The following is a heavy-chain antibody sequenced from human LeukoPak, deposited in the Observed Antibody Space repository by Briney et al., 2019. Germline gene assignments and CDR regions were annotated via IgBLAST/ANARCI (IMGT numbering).Heavy chain of an antibody. D-gene: IGHD6-13*01. CDR2: ISPDGNNK. CDR3: ARGGLTSSWFEY. J-gene: IGHJ4*02. Sequence: QSGGSLRLSCAASGFTFTTYAMHWVRQAPGKGLEWVAAISPDGNNKYYADSVKGRFTISRDNSKNTVYVQMNSLRVEDTAVYYCARGGLTSSWFEYWGQGTLVTVAS. V-gene: IGHV3-30-3*01. CDR1: GFTFTTYA.